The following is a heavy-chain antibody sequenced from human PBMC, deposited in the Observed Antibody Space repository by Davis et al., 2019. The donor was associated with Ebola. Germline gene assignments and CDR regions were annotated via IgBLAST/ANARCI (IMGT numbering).Heavy chain of an antibody. Sequence: PGGSLRLSCAASGFTFSSYGMHWVRQAPGKGLEWVAVISYDGSNKYYADSVKCRFTISRDNSKNTLYLQMNSLRAEDTAVYYCAKAQPPPRYCTNGVCYKGEDYYGMDVWGQGTTVTVSS. CDR3: AKAQPPPRYCTNGVCYKGEDYYGMDV. CDR2: ISYDGSNK. J-gene: IGHJ6*02. CDR1: GFTFSSYG. D-gene: IGHD2-8*01. V-gene: IGHV3-30*18.